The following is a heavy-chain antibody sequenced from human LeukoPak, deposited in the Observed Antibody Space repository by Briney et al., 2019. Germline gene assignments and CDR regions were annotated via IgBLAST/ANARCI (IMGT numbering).Heavy chain of an antibody. V-gene: IGHV3-23*01. Sequence: PGGSLRLSCAASGFTFNSYAMSWVRQAPGKGLEWVSAISGSGGSTYYADSVKGRFTISRDNSKNTLYLQMNSLRAEDTAVYYCAKAYGSGSYYVTPYYFDYWGQGTLVTVSS. J-gene: IGHJ4*02. CDR2: ISGSGGST. CDR1: GFTFNSYA. D-gene: IGHD1-26*01. CDR3: AKAYGSGSYYVTPYYFDY.